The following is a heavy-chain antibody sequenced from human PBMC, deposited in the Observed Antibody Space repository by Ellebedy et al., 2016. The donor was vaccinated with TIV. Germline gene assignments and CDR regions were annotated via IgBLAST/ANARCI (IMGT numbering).Heavy chain of an antibody. CDR3: AKDDDVSVRIRFDP. D-gene: IGHD3-16*01. V-gene: IGHV3-23*01. Sequence: PGGSLRLSCAASGFTVSSNYMSWVRQAPGKELEWVSTITGTGGGDNTYYADSVRGRFTISRDDSKNTLYLQMNSLRAEDTAVYYCAKDDDVSVRIRFDPWGQGTLVTVSS. CDR1: GFTVSSNY. J-gene: IGHJ5*02. CDR2: ITGTGGGDNT.